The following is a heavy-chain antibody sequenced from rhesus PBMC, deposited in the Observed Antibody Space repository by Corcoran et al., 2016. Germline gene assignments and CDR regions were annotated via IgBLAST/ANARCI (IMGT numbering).Heavy chain of an antibody. V-gene: IGHV4-122*02. CDR1: GGSISSSYYS. CDR2: ISARLRP. CDR3: ARRLRSAFDY. Sequence: QVQLQESGPGLVKPSETLSLNCAVSGGSISSSYYSWSCIRQPPGKGLAWIGYISARLRPSYNPSLKSQVTISIDTSKNQFSLKLSSVTAADTAVYYCARRLRSAFDYWGQGVLFTVSS. J-gene: IGHJ4*01. D-gene: IGHD6-31*01.